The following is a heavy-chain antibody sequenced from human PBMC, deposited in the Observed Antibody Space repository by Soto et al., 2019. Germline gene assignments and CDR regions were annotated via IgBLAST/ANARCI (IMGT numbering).Heavy chain of an antibody. CDR1: GGSVSSSSCY. CDR2: ITASGDDT. D-gene: IGHD2-8*01. CDR3: AKDQRTSHLMPPQNDY. J-gene: IGHJ4*02. Sequence: SSETLSLTCTVSGGSVSSSSCYWGWIRQPPGKGLQWVSAITASGDDTYYADSVRGRFTISRDNSKSTLFLQMDSLGAEDTAVYYCAKDQRTSHLMPPQNDYWGQGTLVTAPQ. V-gene: IGHV3-23*01.